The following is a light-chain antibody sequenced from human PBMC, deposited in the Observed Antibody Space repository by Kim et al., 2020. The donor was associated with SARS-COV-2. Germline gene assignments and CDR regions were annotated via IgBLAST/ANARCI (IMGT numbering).Light chain of an antibody. Sequence: EIVMTQSPATLSVSPGERATLSCRASQRVSNKVAWYQQQPGQAPRLLIYGASTRATGIPARFSGSGSGTEFILTITSLQSEDYAIYYCQQYNNWPPWTFGQGTKVDIK. CDR1: QRVSNK. V-gene: IGKV3-15*01. J-gene: IGKJ1*01. CDR2: GAS. CDR3: QQYNNWPPWT.